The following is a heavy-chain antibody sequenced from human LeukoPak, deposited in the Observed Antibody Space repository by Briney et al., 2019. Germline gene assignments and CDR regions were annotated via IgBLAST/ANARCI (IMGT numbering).Heavy chain of an antibody. J-gene: IGHJ4*02. CDR2: IKQDGSEK. V-gene: IGHV3-7*01. D-gene: IGHD5-18*01. Sequence: GGSLRLSCAASGFTFSSYWMSWVRQAPGKGLEWVANIKQDGSEKYYVDSVKGRFTISRDNPKNTLYLQMNSLRAEDTAVYYCAKDFGGYSYFDYWGQGTLVTVSS. CDR1: GFTFSSYW. CDR3: AKDFGGYSYFDY.